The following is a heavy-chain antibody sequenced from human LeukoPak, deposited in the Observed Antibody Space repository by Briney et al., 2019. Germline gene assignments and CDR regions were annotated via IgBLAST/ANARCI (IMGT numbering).Heavy chain of an antibody. V-gene: IGHV3-23*01. CDR1: GFTFSSYA. J-gene: IGHJ6*02. D-gene: IGHD2-21*02. CDR2: ISGSGGST. Sequence: GGSLRLSCAASGFTFSSYAMSWVRQAPGKGLEWVSAISGSGGSTYYADSVKGRFTISRDNSKNTLYLQMDSLRAEDTAVYYCARVPLTYCGGDCPPEFGMDVWGQGTTVTVSS. CDR3: ARVPLTYCGGDCPPEFGMDV.